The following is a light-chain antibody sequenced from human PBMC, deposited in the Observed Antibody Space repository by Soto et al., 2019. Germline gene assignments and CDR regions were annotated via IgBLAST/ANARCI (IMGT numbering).Light chain of an antibody. CDR2: DAS. V-gene: IGKV3-11*01. CDR3: QQRSNWPPA. CDR1: QSVSSY. Sequence: EIVLTQSPATLSLSPGGRATLSCRASQSVSSYLAWYQQKPGQAPRLLIYDASNRATAIPARFSGSGSGTDLTLTISSLEPEDFAVYYCQQRSNWPPAFGQGTKVEIK. J-gene: IGKJ1*01.